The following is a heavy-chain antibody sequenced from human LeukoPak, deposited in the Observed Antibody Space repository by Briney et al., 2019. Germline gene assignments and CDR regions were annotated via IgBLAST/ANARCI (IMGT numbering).Heavy chain of an antibody. D-gene: IGHD5/OR15-5a*01. CDR3: TRDSTNENDY. J-gene: IGHJ4*02. CDR1: GFTFGDYA. Sequence: PGGSLRLSCTASGFTFGDYAMSWFRQAPGKGLEWVGLIRSKAYGGTTEYAASVKGRFTVSRDDSKSIAYLQMNSLETEDTAVYYCTRDSTNENDYWGQGTLVTVSS. V-gene: IGHV3-49*03. CDR2: IRSKAYGGTT.